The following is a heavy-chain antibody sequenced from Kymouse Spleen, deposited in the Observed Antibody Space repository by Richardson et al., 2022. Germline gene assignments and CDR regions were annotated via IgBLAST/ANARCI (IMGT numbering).Heavy chain of an antibody. V-gene: IGHV4-39*01. Sequence: QLQLQESGPGLVKPSETLSLTCTVSGGSISSSSYYWGWIRQPPGKGLEWIGSIYYSGSTYYNPSLKSRVTISVDTSKNQFSLKLSSVTAADTAVYYCARQGIAVALTGTTGYYYGMDVWGQGTTVTVSS. CDR2: IYYSGST. CDR3: ARQGIAVALTGTTGYYYGMDV. CDR1: GGSISSSSYY. J-gene: IGHJ6*02. D-gene: IGHD6-19*01.